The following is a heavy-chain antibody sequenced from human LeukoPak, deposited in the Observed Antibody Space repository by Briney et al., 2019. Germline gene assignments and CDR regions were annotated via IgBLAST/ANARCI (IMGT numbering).Heavy chain of an antibody. CDR3: ARAGPPQPVYYYDSSGYYLLYY. D-gene: IGHD3-22*01. J-gene: IGHJ4*02. V-gene: IGHV1-69*13. CDR2: IIPIFGTA. CDR1: GGTFSSYA. Sequence: GASVKVSCKASGGTFSSYAISWVRQAPGQGLEWMGGIIPIFGTANYAQKFQGRVTITADESTSTAYMELSSLRSEDTAVYYCARAGPPQPVYYYDSSGYYLLYYWGQGTLVTVSS.